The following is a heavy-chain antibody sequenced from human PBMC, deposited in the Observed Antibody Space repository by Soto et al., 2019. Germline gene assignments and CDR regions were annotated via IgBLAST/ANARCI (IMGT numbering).Heavy chain of an antibody. CDR2: IKEDGSEK. CDR1: GFTFNSQW. J-gene: IGHJ4*02. D-gene: IGHD3-16*02. V-gene: IGHV3-7*04. Sequence: GGSLRLSCATSGFTFNSQWMNWVRQAPGKGLEREADIKEDGSEKCYLDSVKGPFTISRDNAKNSLYLQMDSLRVEYTAVYYCTRAGGRYRHVDDWGQGILVTVSS. CDR3: TRAGGRYRHVDD.